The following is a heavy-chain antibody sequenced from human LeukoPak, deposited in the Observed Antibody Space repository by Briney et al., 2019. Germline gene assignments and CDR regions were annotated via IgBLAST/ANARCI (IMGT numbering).Heavy chain of an antibody. CDR1: GYTFTSCD. CDR3: ARAGVAAPNFDY. CDR2: MNPNSGNT. J-gene: IGHJ4*02. D-gene: IGHD6-13*01. Sequence: ASVKVSCKASGYTFTSCDINWVRQATGQGLEWMGWMNPNSGNTGYAQKFQGRVTMTRNTSISTAYMELSSLRSEDTAVYYCARAGVAAPNFDYWGQGTLVTVSS. V-gene: IGHV1-8*01.